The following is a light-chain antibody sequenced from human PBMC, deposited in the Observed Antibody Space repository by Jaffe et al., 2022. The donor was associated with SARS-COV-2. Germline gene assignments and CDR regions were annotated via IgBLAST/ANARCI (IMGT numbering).Light chain of an antibody. CDR3: HQSGSLPRT. CDR1: QSIGSR. Sequence: EVVLTQSPDFQSVTPKEKITITCRASQSIGSRLHWYQQKSDQSPKPLIKYASQSVSGVPSRFSGSGSGTDFTLTIDGLETDDAAIYYCHQSGSLPRTFGQGTRVEIK. J-gene: IGKJ1*01. CDR2: YAS. V-gene: IGKV6-21*01.